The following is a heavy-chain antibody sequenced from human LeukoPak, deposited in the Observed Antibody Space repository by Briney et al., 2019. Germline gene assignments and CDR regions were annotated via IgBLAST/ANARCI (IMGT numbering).Heavy chain of an antibody. Sequence: ASVKVSCKASGYTSTSYYMHWVRQAPGQGLEWMGIINPSGGSTSYAQKFQGRVTMTRDTSTSTVYMELSSLRSEDTAVYYCARDRGYYGSGSYFGDYFDYWGQGTLVTVSS. V-gene: IGHV1-46*01. J-gene: IGHJ4*02. CDR2: INPSGGST. CDR3: ARDRGYYGSGSYFGDYFDY. CDR1: GYTSTSYY. D-gene: IGHD3-10*01.